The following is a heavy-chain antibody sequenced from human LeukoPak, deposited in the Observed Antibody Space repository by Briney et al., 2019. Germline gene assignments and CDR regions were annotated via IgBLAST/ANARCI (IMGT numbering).Heavy chain of an antibody. J-gene: IGHJ6*03. D-gene: IGHD6-13*01. CDR1: GGSFSGYY. V-gene: IGHV4-34*01. Sequence: PSETLSLTCVISGGSFSGYYWSWIRQPPGKGLEWIGEINHSGSTNYNLSLKSRVTISVDTSKNEFSLKLSSVTAADTAVYYCARAQYSSSWPREYYYYMDVWGKGTTVTVSS. CDR2: INHSGST. CDR3: ARAQYSSSWPREYYYYMDV.